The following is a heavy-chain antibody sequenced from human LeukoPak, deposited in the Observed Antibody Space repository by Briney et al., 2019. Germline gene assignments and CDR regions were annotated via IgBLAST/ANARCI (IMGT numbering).Heavy chain of an antibody. D-gene: IGHD5-12*01. V-gene: IGHV3-30-3*01. CDR1: GFTFSSYA. CDR3: AKVVRIVATPEYYYDY. CDR2: ISYDGSNK. J-gene: IGHJ4*02. Sequence: PGGSLRLSCAASGFTFSSYAMHWVRQAPGKGLEWVAVISYDGSNKYYADSVKGRFTISRDNSKNTLYLQMNSLRAEDTAVYYCAKVVRIVATPEYYYDYWGQGTLLTVSS.